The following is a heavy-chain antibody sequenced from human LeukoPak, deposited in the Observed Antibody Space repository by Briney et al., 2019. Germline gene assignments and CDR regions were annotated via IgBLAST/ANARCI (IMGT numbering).Heavy chain of an antibody. Sequence: PGGSLRLSCTASGFTLSNYWMSWVRQTPEKGLEWVANIKQDESEKVYVDSVKGRFTISRDNAKSSLYLQMSGLRADDTAVYYCARKEASLYGDTSYFDYWGQGTLVTVSS. CDR2: IKQDESEK. J-gene: IGHJ4*02. CDR1: GFTLSNYW. D-gene: IGHD4-17*01. CDR3: ARKEASLYGDTSYFDY. V-gene: IGHV3-7*05.